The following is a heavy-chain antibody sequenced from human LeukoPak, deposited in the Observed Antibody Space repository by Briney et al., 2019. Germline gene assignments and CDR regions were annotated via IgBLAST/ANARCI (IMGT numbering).Heavy chain of an antibody. CDR1: GYTFTSYG. V-gene: IGHV1-18*01. Sequence: ASVKVSCKASGYTFTSYGISWVRQAPGQGLEWMGWISAYNGNTNYAQKLQGRVTMTTDTSTSTAYMELRSLRSDDTAVYYCARVTSGGIAVAGTGSYFDYWGQGTLVTVSS. CDR2: ISAYNGNT. D-gene: IGHD6-19*01. CDR3: ARVTSGGIAVAGTGSYFDY. J-gene: IGHJ4*02.